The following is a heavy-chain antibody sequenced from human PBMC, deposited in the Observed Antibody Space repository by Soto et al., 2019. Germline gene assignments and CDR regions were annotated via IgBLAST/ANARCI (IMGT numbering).Heavy chain of an antibody. Sequence: QVQLQESGPGLVKPSGTLSLTCAVSGDSISNSRWWTWVRQPPGKGLEWIGDIFHSGDTNYNPSLKXRVSLSXXKSQNPFSLKVSSVTAADTAVYYCAYSTGWYRHDVWGQGTLVTVSS. CDR3: AYSTGWYRHDV. D-gene: IGHD6-19*01. CDR1: GDSISNSRW. J-gene: IGHJ3*01. V-gene: IGHV4-4*02. CDR2: IFHSGDT.